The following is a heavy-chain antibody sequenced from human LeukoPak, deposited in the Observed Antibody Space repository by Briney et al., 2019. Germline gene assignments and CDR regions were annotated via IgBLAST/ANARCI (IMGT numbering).Heavy chain of an antibody. Sequence: SETLSLTCAVYGRSFSGYYWSWIRQPPGKGLEWIGEINHSGSTNYNPSLKSRVTISLDTSKNQFSLKLSSVTAADTAVYYCARGDGYCSGGSCPFYFDYWGQGTLVTVSS. V-gene: IGHV4-34*01. CDR1: GRSFSGYY. CDR2: INHSGST. D-gene: IGHD2-15*01. J-gene: IGHJ4*02. CDR3: ARGDGYCSGGSCPFYFDY.